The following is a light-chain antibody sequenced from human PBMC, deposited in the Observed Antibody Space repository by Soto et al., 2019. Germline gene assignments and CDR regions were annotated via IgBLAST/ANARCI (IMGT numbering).Light chain of an antibody. J-gene: IGKJ4*01. CDR2: DVS. CDR1: QSVTSF. Sequence: EIVLTQSPVTLSLSPGERATLSCRASQSVTSFLAWYQQKPGQAPRLLIYDVSNRATGIPARFSGSGSGTDFTRTISSLEPEDFAVYYCQPRSNWPLTFGGGTKVEIK. CDR3: QPRSNWPLT. V-gene: IGKV3-11*01.